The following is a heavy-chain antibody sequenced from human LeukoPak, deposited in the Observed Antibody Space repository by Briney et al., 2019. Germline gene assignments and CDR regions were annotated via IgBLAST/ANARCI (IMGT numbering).Heavy chain of an antibody. CDR1: GYTFTGYY. D-gene: IGHD6-19*01. J-gene: IGHJ4*02. Sequence: ASVKVSCKASGYTFTGYYMHWVGQAPGQGLEWMGWINPNSGGTNYAQKFQGRVTMTRDTSISTAYMELSRLRSDDTAVYYCARELRAVAGNLVGYWGQGTLVTVSS. CDR3: ARELRAVAGNLVGY. V-gene: IGHV1-2*02. CDR2: INPNSGGT.